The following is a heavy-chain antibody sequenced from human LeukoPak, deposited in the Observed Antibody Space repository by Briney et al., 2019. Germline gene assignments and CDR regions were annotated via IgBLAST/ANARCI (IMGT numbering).Heavy chain of an antibody. CDR2: FDPEDGET. D-gene: IGHD3-10*01. Sequence: GASVKVSCKVSGYTLTELSMHWVRQAPGKGLEWMGGFDPEDGETIYAQKFQGRVTMTEDTSTDTAYMELSSLRSEDTAVYYCATVGKQFGIGLFDYWGQGTLVTVSS. V-gene: IGHV1-24*01. CDR1: GYTLTELS. CDR3: ATVGKQFGIGLFDY. J-gene: IGHJ4*02.